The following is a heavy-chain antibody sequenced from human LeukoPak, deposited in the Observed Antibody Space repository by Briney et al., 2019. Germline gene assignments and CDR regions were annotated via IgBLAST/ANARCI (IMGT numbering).Heavy chain of an antibody. D-gene: IGHD6-13*01. CDR1: GGSISSGSYY. CDR3: AISSIAAAGFFDY. J-gene: IGHJ4*02. CDR2: IYTSGST. V-gene: IGHV4-61*02. Sequence: PSQTLSLTCTVSGGSISSGSYYWSWIRQPAGKGLEWIGRIYTSGSTNYNPSLKSRVTISVDTSKNQFSLKLSSVTAADTAVYYCAISSIAAAGFFDYWGQGTLVTV.